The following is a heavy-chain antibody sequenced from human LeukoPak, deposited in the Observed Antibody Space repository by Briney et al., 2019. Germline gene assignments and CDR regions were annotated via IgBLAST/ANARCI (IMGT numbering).Heavy chain of an antibody. J-gene: IGHJ3*02. Sequence: PSETLSLTCAVYGGSFSGYYWSWIRQPPGKGLEWIGEINHSGSTNYNPSLKSRVTISVDTSKNQFSLKLSSVTAADTAVYYCARESMVVAATSNDAFDIWGQGTMVTVSS. V-gene: IGHV4-34*01. CDR3: ARESMVVAATSNDAFDI. D-gene: IGHD2-15*01. CDR2: INHSGST. CDR1: GGSFSGYY.